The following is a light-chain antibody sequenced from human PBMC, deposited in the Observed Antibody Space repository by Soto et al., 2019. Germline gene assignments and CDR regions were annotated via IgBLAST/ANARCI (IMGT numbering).Light chain of an antibody. V-gene: IGKV1-39*01. CDR2: AAS. CDR3: QQSYSTPGT. Sequence: DIQMTQSPSSLSASVGYRLTITCRASQSISGYLNWYQQKPGKAPKFMIYAASSLQSGVPSRFSGSVSGTDFTLTLSSLQTEDFATYYCQQSYSTPGTFGQGTKVDIK. J-gene: IGKJ1*01. CDR1: QSISGY.